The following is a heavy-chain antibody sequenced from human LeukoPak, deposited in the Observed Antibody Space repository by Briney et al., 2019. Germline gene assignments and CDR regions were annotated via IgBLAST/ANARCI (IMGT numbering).Heavy chain of an antibody. CDR1: VFTFSRYD. CDR3: ARGRRNFDY. J-gene: IGHJ4*02. CDR2: ISISDSTI. V-gene: IGHV3-48*03. Sequence: GGSLRLSCAASVFTFSRYDMNWVRQAPGKGVGWVSYISISDSTIYYADCVAGRFTISRDKAKNSLYLQMNSVRAEDTAVYYCARGRRNFDYWGQGTLVTVSS.